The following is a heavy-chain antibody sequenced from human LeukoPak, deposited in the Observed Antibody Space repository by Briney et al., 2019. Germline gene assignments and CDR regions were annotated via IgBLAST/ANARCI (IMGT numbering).Heavy chain of an antibody. CDR2: IYYSGST. V-gene: IGHV4-39*07. Sequence: SETLSLTCTVSGGSISSSSYYWGWIRQPPGKGLEWIGSIYYSGSTYYNPSLKSRVTISVDTSKNQFSLKLSSVTAADTAVYYCARRRYYYDSSGYSYSWFDPWGQGTLVTVSS. CDR1: GGSISSSSYY. J-gene: IGHJ5*02. CDR3: ARRRYYYDSSGYSYSWFDP. D-gene: IGHD3-22*01.